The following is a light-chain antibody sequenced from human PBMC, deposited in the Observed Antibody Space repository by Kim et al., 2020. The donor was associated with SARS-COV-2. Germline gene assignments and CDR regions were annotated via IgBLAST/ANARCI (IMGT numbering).Light chain of an antibody. CDR3: QQYDSYPWT. Sequence: ASLGDTITITCRASQSSSSWLAWYQQQPAKVPKLLIYKASNLQNGVPSRFRGSGSGTEFTLTITSLQADDFAIYYCQQYDSYPWTFGQGTKVDI. J-gene: IGKJ1*01. V-gene: IGKV1-5*03. CDR2: KAS. CDR1: QSSSSW.